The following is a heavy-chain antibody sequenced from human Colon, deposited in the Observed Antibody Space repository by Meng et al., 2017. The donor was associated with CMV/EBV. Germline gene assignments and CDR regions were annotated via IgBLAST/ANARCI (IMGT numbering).Heavy chain of an antibody. CDR3: ARASNSSFDP. CDR2: ISHDGTKK. CDR1: GFTFSAFP. V-gene: IGHV3-30*04. Sequence: GESLKNSCAASGFTFSAFPIHWVCQAPGKGLEWVAIISHDGTKKYYAESVKGRFSLSRDNSQNTVNMNMNSLRGDDTAVYYCARASNSSFDPWGQGTLVTVSS. J-gene: IGHJ5*02. D-gene: IGHD4-11*01.